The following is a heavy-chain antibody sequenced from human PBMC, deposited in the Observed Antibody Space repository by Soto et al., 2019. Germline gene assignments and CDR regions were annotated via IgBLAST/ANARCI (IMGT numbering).Heavy chain of an antibody. D-gene: IGHD2-15*01. J-gene: IGHJ4*02. V-gene: IGHV1-69*12. CDR2: IIPMFDTP. CDR1: GGTFSSDS. Sequence: QVQLVQSGAEVKKPGSSVKVSCKASGGTFSSDSFSWVRQAPGHGLEWMGGIIPMFDTPIYAQKFQDRVTITADESTSTAYMQLRSLRPGDTAVYYCARSGGLDRDFNYWGQGPLVTVSS. CDR3: ARSGGLDRDFNY.